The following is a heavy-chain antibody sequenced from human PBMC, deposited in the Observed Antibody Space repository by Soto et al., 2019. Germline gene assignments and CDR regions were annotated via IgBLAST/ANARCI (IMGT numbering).Heavy chain of an antibody. V-gene: IGHV3-23*01. D-gene: IGHD5-18*01. CDR2: MSGSGGDT. J-gene: IGHJ4*02. CDR1: GFTFSSYA. CDR3: AQVSGGGGYTYGRCDY. Sequence: EVQLLESGGGLVQPGGSLRLSCAASGFTFSSYAMTWVRQAPGKGLEWVSGMSGSGGDTYYIDSVKGRFTISRDNSKNTLYLQMNRLRAEDTDVYYCAQVSGGGGYTYGRCDYWGQGTLVTVSS.